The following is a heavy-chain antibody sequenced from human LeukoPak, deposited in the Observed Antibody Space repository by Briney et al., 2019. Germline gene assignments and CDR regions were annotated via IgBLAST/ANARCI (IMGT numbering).Heavy chain of an antibody. J-gene: IGHJ4*02. CDR3: ARGNFRRGSYHFDY. D-gene: IGHD1-26*01. CDR1: GFTFSSYD. CDR2: IGTAGDT. V-gene: IGHV3-13*01. Sequence: GGSLRLSCAASGFTFSSYDMHWVRQATGKGLEWVSAIGTAGDTYYPGSVKGRLTISRENAKNSLYLQMNSLRAGDTAVYYCARGNFRRGSYHFDYWGQGTLVTVSS.